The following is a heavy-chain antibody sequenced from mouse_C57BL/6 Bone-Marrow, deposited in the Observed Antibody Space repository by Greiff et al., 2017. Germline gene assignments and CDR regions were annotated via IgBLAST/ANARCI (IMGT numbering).Heavy chain of an antibody. CDR2: ISSGGDYI. V-gene: IGHV5-9-1*02. Sequence: EVKLMESGEGLVKPGGSLKLSCAASGFTFSSYAMSWVRQTPEKRLEWVAYISSGGDYIYYADTVKGRFTISRDNARNTLYLQMSSLKSEDTAMYYCTRVGITTASEYFDYWGQGTTLTVSS. J-gene: IGHJ2*01. CDR1: GFTFSSYA. D-gene: IGHD1-1*01. CDR3: TRVGITTASEYFDY.